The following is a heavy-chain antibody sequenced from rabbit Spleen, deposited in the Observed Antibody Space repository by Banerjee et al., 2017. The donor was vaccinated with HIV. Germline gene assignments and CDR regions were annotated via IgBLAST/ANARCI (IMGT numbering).Heavy chain of an antibody. CDR1: GLDFSKNYW. J-gene: IGHJ4*01. CDR2: IDVTKSGST. CDR3: ARDSAGREDFNL. Sequence: QEQLEESGGDLVKPGASLTLTCKASGLDFSKNYWICWVRQAPGKGLEWIACIDVTKSGSTYYASWAKGRFTISKTSSTTVTLQMTSLTAADTATYFCARDSAGREDFNLWGPGTLVTVS. V-gene: IGHV1S45*01. D-gene: IGHD4-2*01.